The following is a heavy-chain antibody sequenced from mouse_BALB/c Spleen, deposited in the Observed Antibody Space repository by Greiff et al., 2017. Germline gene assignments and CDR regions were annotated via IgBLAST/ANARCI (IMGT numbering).Heavy chain of an antibody. CDR1: GFTFSSYA. V-gene: IGHV5-6-5*01. Sequence: EVQLVESGGGLVKPGGSLKLSCAASGFTFSSYAMSWVRQTPEKRLEWVASISSGGSTYYPDSVKGRFTISRDNARNILYLQMSSLRSEDTAMYYCARDEPLDYWGQGTTLTVSS. CDR2: ISSGGST. CDR3: ARDEPLDY. J-gene: IGHJ2*01.